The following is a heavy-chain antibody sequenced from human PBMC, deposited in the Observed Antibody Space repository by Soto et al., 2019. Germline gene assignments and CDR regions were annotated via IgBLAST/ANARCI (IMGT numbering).Heavy chain of an antibody. CDR3: ARDSENDYGDPYYYGMDV. V-gene: IGHV4-4*07. D-gene: IGHD4-17*01. J-gene: IGHJ6*02. CDR2: IYTSGST. CDR1: GGFISSYH. Sequence: SETLSLTCTVSGGFISSYHWSWIRQPAGKGLEWIGRIYTSGSTNYNPSLKSRVTMSVDTSKNQFSLKLSSVTAADTAVYYCARDSENDYGDPYYYGMDVWGQGTTVTVSS.